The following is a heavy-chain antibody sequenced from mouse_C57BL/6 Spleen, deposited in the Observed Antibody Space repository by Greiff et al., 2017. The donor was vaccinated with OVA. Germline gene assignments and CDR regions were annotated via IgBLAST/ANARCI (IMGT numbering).Heavy chain of an antibody. J-gene: IGHJ3*01. CDR3: ASPSYYSNLAWFAY. Sequence: EVQLQESGPELVKPGASVKMSCKASGYTFTDYNMHWVKQSHGKSLEWIGYINPNNGGTSYNQKFKGKATLTVNKSSSTAYMELRSLTSEDSAVYYCASPSYYSNLAWFAYWGQGTLVTVSA. V-gene: IGHV1-22*01. D-gene: IGHD2-5*01. CDR2: INPNNGGT. CDR1: GYTFTDYN.